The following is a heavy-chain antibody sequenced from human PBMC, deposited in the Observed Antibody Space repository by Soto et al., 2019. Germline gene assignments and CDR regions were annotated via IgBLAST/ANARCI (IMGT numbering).Heavy chain of an antibody. Sequence: EAQLLESGGGLVQPGGSLRLSCAASGFTFSNYAMNWVRQAPGKGLEWVSGISGGSGDSTFYADSVKGRFTISRDNSKNTLHLQMNSLITEDTAVYYGAKNQPSSATRAAFDYWGQGTLVTVSS. J-gene: IGHJ4*02. V-gene: IGHV3-23*01. CDR2: ISGGSGDST. CDR3: AKNQPSSATRAAFDY. D-gene: IGHD2-2*01. CDR1: GFTFSNYA.